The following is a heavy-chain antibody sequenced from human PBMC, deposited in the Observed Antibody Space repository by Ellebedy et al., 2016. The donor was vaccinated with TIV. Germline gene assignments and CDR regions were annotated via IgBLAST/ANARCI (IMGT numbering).Heavy chain of an antibody. V-gene: IGHV4-39*07. CDR3: AREPQDSGFDY. D-gene: IGHD1-26*01. CDR1: GGSISSSTYY. J-gene: IGHJ4*02. Sequence: SETLSLXXTVSGGSISSSTYYWGWIRQPPGKGLEWIGSIYYSGSTYYNPSLKSRVTISLDTSKNQFSLRLRSVTAADTAVYYCAREPQDSGFDYWGRGTVVTVSS. CDR2: IYYSGST.